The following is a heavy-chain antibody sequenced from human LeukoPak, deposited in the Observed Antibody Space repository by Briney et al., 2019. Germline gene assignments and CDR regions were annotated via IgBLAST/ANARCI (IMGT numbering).Heavy chain of an antibody. J-gene: IGHJ3*02. V-gene: IGHV1-18*01. CDR1: GYTFTSYG. CDR3: ATDYRIGIAFDI. Sequence: ASVKVSCKASGYTFTSYGISWVRQAPGQGLEWMGWISAYNGNTNYAQKLQGRVTMTEDTSTDTAYMELSSLRSEDTAVYYCATDYRIGIAFDIWGQGTMVTVSS. CDR2: ISAYNGNT. D-gene: IGHD1-26*01.